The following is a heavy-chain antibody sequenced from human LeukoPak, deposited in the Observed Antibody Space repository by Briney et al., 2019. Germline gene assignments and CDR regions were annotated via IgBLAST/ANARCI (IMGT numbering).Heavy chain of an antibody. D-gene: IGHD3-22*01. CDR1: GFTFTAHS. Sequence: PGGSLRLSCAISGFTFTAHSMNWVRQAPGKGLEWVSFISSDSTYKYYGDSVKGRFTISRDNANVYLQMNSLRAEDTATYHCAREYDSKGRFDNWDQGTLVIVSS. CDR2: ISSDSTYK. CDR3: AREYDSKGRFDN. V-gene: IGHV3-21*01. J-gene: IGHJ4*02.